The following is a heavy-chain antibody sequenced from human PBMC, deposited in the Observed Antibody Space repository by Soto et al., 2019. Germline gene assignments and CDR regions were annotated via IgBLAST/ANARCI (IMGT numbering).Heavy chain of an antibody. CDR2: IYYSGST. CDR3: ARSLVGALGFLG. CDR1: GGSISSYY. D-gene: IGHD1-26*01. J-gene: IGHJ4*02. Sequence: PSETLSLTCTVSGGSISSYYWSWIRQPPGKGLEWIGYIYYSGSTNYNPSLKSRVTISVDTSKNQFSLKLSSVTAADTAVYYCARSLVGALGFLGWGQGTLVTVSS. V-gene: IGHV4-59*01.